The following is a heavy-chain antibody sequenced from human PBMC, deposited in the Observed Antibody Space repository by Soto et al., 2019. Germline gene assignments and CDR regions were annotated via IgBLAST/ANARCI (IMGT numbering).Heavy chain of an antibody. V-gene: IGHV1-69*13. D-gene: IGHD2-15*01. CDR3: ARDTIFPYCSGGSCYNWFDP. J-gene: IGHJ5*02. Sequence: SVKVSCKASGGTFSSYAISWVRQAPGQGLEWMGGIIPIFGTANYAQKFQGRVTITADESTSTAYMELSSLRSEDTAVYYCARDTIFPYCSGGSCYNWFDPWGQGTLVTVSS. CDR2: IIPIFGTA. CDR1: GGTFSSYA.